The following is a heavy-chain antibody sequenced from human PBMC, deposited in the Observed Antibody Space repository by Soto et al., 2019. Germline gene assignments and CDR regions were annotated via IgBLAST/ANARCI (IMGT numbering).Heavy chain of an antibody. J-gene: IGHJ6*02. CDR3: ARWPDGYYYYGMDV. CDR1: GYTFTSYD. CDR2: MNPNSGNT. Sequence: QVQLVQSGAEVKKPGASVKVSCKASGYTFTSYDINWVRQATGQGLEWMGWMNPNSGNTGYAQKFXGXVXXTRNTSIRTAYMELRSLRSEDTAVYYCARWPDGYYYYGMDVWGQGTTVTVSS. V-gene: IGHV1-8*01.